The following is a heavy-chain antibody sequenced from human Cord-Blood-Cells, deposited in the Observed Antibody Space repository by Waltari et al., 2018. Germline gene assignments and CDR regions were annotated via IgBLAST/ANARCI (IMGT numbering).Heavy chain of an antibody. V-gene: IGHV3-21*02. D-gene: IGHD3-9*01. CDR2: ITGNSDLK. CDR3: ARESGLQRFVDWLNGMDV. Sequence: QLVEPRGPAVQPGESIATSRAAPGFRLIPPTTPSVPLAPGRVLEWFPAITGNSDLKHYADSVEGRGTISRDNAANLLYLVMTNLRAADTAVYYCARESGLQRFVDWLNGMDVWGQGTTVSFSS. CDR1: GFRLIPPT. J-gene: IGHJ6*02.